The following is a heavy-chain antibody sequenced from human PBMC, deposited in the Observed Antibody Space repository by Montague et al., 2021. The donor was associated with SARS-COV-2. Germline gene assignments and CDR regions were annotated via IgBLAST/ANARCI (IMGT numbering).Heavy chain of an antibody. D-gene: IGHD1-26*01. Sequence: TLSLTCTVSGGSISSGSHYWSWIRQPAGKGLECIGRIDTSGNTKYXXSLKSRVTISVDTSKNQFSLKLSSMTAADTAVYYCARRIDYYGIDVWGQGTTVTVSS. J-gene: IGHJ6*02. CDR3: ARRIDYYGIDV. CDR1: GGSISSGSHY. CDR2: IDTSGNT. V-gene: IGHV4-61*02.